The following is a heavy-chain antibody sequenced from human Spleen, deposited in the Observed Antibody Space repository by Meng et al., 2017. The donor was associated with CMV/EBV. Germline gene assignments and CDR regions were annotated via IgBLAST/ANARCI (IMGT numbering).Heavy chain of an antibody. CDR3: ARVLRWVLDY. CDR1: GFTFSDYY. CDR2: ISSSGSTI. J-gene: IGHJ4*02. V-gene: IGHV3-11*01. Sequence: GESLKISCAASGFTFSDYYMSWIRQAPGKGLEWVSYISSSGSTIYYADSVKGRFTISRDNAKNSLYLQMNSLRAEDTAVYYCARVLRWVLDYWGQGTLVTVSS. D-gene: IGHD4-23*01.